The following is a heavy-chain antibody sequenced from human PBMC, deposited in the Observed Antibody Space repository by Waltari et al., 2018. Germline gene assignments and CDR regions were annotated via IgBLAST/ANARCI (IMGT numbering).Heavy chain of an antibody. V-gene: IGHV1-69*13. Sequence: QVQLVQSGAEVKKPGSSVKVSCKTSGGTFGTYAISWVRQAPGQGLEWMGRSPPIFGTADYAQKFQGSVTIIADKSTSTAYMELSSLRPDDTAVYYCASRESSSSDWFDPWGQGTLITVSS. D-gene: IGHD6-6*01. CDR2: SPPIFGTA. J-gene: IGHJ5*02. CDR1: GGTFGTYA. CDR3: ASRESSSSDWFDP.